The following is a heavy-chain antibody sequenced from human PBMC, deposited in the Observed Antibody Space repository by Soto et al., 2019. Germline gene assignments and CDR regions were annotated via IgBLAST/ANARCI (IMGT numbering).Heavy chain of an antibody. CDR2: ISYDGSNK. J-gene: IGHJ4*02. CDR3: ARAYEGDYFDY. Sequence: QVQLVESGGGVVQPGRSLRLSCAASGFTFSIYAMHWVSQALGKGLARVAVISYDGSNKYYADSVKGRFTIARDNSQNARYLQMNSLRAEDTAVYYCARAYEGDYFDYWGQGTLVTVSS. CDR1: GFTFSIYA. V-gene: IGHV3-30-3*01. D-gene: IGHD3-16*01.